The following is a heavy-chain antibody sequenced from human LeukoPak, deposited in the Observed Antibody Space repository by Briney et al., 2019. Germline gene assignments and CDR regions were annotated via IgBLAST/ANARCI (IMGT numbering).Heavy chain of an antibody. Sequence: GGSLRLSCVASGFTLSSYWISWVRQAPGKGLEWLANIKFDGSATYYVDSVKGRFTISRDDAKNSLYLQMNSLRGEDTAVYYCARDLFSGTYHEDFWGQGTLVIVSS. CDR2: IKFDGSAT. J-gene: IGHJ4*02. CDR3: ARDLFSGTYHEDF. D-gene: IGHD1-26*01. CDR1: GFTLSSYW. V-gene: IGHV3-7*01.